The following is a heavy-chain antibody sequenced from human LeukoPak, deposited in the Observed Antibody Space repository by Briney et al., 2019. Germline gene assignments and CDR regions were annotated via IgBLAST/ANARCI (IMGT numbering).Heavy chain of an antibody. J-gene: IGHJ4*02. CDR2: IYYSGST. V-gene: IGHV4-39*07. Sequence: SETLSLTCTVSGGSISSSSYYWGWIRQPPGKGLEWIGSIYYSGSTHYNPSLKSRVTISVDTSKNQFSLKLSSVTAADTAVYYCARGENPLNTHIAIIDYWGQGTLVTVSS. CDR3: ARGENPLNTHIAIIDY. D-gene: IGHD6-13*01. CDR1: GGSISSSSYY.